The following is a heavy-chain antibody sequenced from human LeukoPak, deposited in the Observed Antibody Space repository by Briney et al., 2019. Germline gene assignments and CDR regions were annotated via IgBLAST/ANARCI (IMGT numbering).Heavy chain of an antibody. CDR3: ARAVGVTAIHNAFDI. V-gene: IGHV3-66*02. D-gene: IGHD2-21*02. Sequence: AESLTLSSAASGFTVSSNYMSWVRQAPGKGLEWVSVIYSGGGTDYADSVKGRFTISRDNSKNTLYLQMNSLRAEDTAVYYCARAVGVTAIHNAFDIWGQGTMVTVSS. J-gene: IGHJ3*02. CDR1: GFTVSSNY. CDR2: IYSGGGT.